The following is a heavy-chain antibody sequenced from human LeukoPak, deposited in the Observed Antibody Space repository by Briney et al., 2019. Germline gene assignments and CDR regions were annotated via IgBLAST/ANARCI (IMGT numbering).Heavy chain of an antibody. CDR3: ARGSQNYYNPFDN. CDR2: IHSSGST. V-gene: IGHV4-4*07. Sequence: PSDTLSLTCTVSGRSISGSISGTYWSWVRQPAGKGLEWIGRIHSSGSTKYNPSLKSRVTMSVDTSKNQLFLRLTSVTAADTALYYCARGSQNYYNPFDNWGQGTLVTVSS. D-gene: IGHD3-10*01. CDR1: GRSISGSISGTY. J-gene: IGHJ4*02.